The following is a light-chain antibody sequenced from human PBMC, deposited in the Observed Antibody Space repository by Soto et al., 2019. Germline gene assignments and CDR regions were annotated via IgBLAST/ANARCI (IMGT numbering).Light chain of an antibody. CDR1: ERLSSVY. CDR3: QQYNNWPIT. CDR2: RAS. Sequence: EIVLTQSPGTLSLSRGDRATLSCRASERLSSVYLAWYQQKTGQATRLLIYRASTRATGIAARFTGSESGTEFTLTTSSLQTEDLAVYYCQQYNNWPITFGPGTQLDIK. V-gene: IGKV3-15*01. J-gene: IGKJ5*01.